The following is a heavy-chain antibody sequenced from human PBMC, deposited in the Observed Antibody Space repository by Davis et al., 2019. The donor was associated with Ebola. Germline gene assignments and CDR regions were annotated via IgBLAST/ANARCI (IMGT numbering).Heavy chain of an antibody. Sequence: AASVKVSCKASGYTFSTFDINWVRQAPGQGLEWVGRMSPNSGNTGHAQKFQGRVTMTRNTSMATAYMELSSLRSEDTAVYYCTRTPTTRMVGFHYYGMDVWGRGTTVTVSS. D-gene: IGHD1-1*01. CDR2: MSPNSGNT. V-gene: IGHV1-8*01. CDR3: TRTPTTRMVGFHYYGMDV. J-gene: IGHJ6*04. CDR1: GYTFSTFD.